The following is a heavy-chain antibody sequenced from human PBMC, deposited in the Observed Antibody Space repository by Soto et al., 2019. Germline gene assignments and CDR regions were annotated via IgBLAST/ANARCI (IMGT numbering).Heavy chain of an antibody. CDR2: INHSGST. Sequence: SETLSLTCAVYGGSFSGYYWSWIRQPPGKGLEWIGEINHSGSTNYNPSLKSRVTISVDTSKNQFSLKLSSVTAADTAVYYCARGAYSSSWYQGGGTVYYFDYWGQGTLVTVSS. D-gene: IGHD6-13*01. J-gene: IGHJ4*02. CDR3: ARGAYSSSWYQGGGTVYYFDY. CDR1: GGSFSGYY. V-gene: IGHV4-34*01.